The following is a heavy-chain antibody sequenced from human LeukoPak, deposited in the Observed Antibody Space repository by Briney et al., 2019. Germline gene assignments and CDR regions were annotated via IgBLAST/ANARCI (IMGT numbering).Heavy chain of an antibody. CDR1: GFSLSTSGMC. J-gene: IGHJ6*03. Sequence: ESGPTLVNPTQTLTLTCTFSGFSLSTSGMCVSWIRQPPGKALEWLARIDWDDDKYYRTSLKTRLTISKDTSKNQVVLTMTNMDPVDTATYYCARIRLQYYYGSGSSPGRTYYYYYMDVWGKGTTVTVSS. V-gene: IGHV2-70*11. CDR2: IDWDDDK. CDR3: ARIRLQYYYGSGSSPGRTYYYYYMDV. D-gene: IGHD3-10*01.